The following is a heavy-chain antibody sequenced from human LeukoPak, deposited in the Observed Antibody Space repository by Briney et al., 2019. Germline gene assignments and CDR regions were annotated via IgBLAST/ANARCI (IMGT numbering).Heavy chain of an antibody. Sequence: GGSLRLSCAASGFTFSSHFMTWVRQAPGRGLEWVSSVDGGGGGTYYADSVKGRFTISRDNSKDTLYLQMNGLRAEDTAVYFCAKQSAGSAAWYSLHYDFWGQGTLVTVSS. CDR3: AKQSAGSAAWYSLHYDF. V-gene: IGHV3-23*01. CDR1: GFTFSSHF. CDR2: VDGGGGGT. D-gene: IGHD6-13*01. J-gene: IGHJ4*02.